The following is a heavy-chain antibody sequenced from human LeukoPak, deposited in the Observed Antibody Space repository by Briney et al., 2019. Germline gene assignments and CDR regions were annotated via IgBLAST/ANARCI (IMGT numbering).Heavy chain of an antibody. J-gene: IGHJ2*01. D-gene: IGHD2-15*01. CDR1: GASLNSGGYY. CDR3: AREGWDL. V-gene: IGHV4-61*08. CDR2: IYYSGST. Sequence: SETLSLTCTVSGASLNSGGYYWNWIRHPPGKEPEWIGYIYYSGSTNYNRSLKSRVTISVDTSKNQFSLKLTSVTAADTAVYYCAREGWDLWGRGTLVTVSS.